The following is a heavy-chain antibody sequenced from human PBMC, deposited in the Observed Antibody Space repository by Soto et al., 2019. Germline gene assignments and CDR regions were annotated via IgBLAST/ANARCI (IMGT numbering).Heavy chain of an antibody. D-gene: IGHD2-15*01. CDR2: IRNKANSYAT. J-gene: IGHJ4*02. V-gene: IGHV3-73*01. CDR1: GFTFSGSS. CDR3: ISHSPEDMIRT. Sequence: GSLRLSFAASGFTFSGSSVHWVRQASGKGLEWVGRIRNKANSYATAYAASVRGRFTISRDDSKNTAFLQMNSLNTEDTAVYYCISHSPEDMIRTWGQGTLVTVSS.